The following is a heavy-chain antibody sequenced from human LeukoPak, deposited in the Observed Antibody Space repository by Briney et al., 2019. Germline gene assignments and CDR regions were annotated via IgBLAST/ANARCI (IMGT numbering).Heavy chain of an antibody. CDR1: GYTFTSYY. CDR2: INPSGGST. Sequence: GASVKVSCKASGYTFTSYYMHWVRQAPGQGLEWMGIINPSGGSTSYAQKFQGKVTMTRDTSTSTVYMELSSLRSEDTAVYYCARDLGGDPVAYWGQGTLVTVSS. CDR3: ARDLGGDPVAY. J-gene: IGHJ4*02. V-gene: IGHV1-46*01.